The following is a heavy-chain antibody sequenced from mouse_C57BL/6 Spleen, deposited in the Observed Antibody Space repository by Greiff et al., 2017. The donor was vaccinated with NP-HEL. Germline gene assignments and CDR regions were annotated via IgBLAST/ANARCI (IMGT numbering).Heavy chain of an antibody. V-gene: IGHV1-69*01. J-gene: IGHJ2*01. Sequence: QVQLQQPGAELVMPGASVKLSCKASGYTFTSYWMHWVKQRPGQGLEWIGEIDPSDSYTNYNQKFKGKSTLTVDKSSSTAYMQLSSLTSEDSAVYYCASEAYYSNYGGYWGQGTTLTVSS. CDR2: IDPSDSYT. CDR1: GYTFTSYW. CDR3: ASEAYYSNYGGY. D-gene: IGHD2-5*01.